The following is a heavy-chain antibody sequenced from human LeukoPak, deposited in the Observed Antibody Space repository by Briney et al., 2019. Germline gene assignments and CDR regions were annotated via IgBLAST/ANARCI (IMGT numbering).Heavy chain of an antibody. CDR1: GYTFTSYY. CDR2: INPSGGST. Sequence: GASVKVSCKASGYTFTSYYMHWVRQAPGQGLEWMGIINPSGGSTSYAQKFQGRVTMTRDMSTSTVYMELSSLRSEDTAVYYCARDKGACLRQGGCYYYYYMDVWGKGTTVTVSS. D-gene: IGHD1-26*01. J-gene: IGHJ6*03. CDR3: ARDKGACLRQGGCYYYYYMDV. V-gene: IGHV1-46*01.